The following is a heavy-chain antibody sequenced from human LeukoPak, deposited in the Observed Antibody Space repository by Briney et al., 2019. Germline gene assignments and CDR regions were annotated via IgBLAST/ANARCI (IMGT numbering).Heavy chain of an antibody. CDR2: IYYRETT. D-gene: IGHD3-10*01. CDR3: ARNIGNFYGSGTPLEY. CDR1: GYSVRSGYY. J-gene: IGHJ4*02. Sequence: SETLSLTCNVSGYSVRSGYYWGWVRQAPGKGLEWIGSIYYRETTYYNPSLKSRLIISIDRSQNQFSLKLSSVTAADTAVYYCARNIGNFYGSGTPLEYWGQGILLIVSS. V-gene: IGHV4-38-2*02.